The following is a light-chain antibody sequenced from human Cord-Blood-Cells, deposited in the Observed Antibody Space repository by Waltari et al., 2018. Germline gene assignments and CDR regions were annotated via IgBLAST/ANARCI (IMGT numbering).Light chain of an antibody. J-gene: IGKJ1*01. CDR2: GAS. CDR1: QSVSSSY. CDR3: QQYGSSPWT. V-gene: IGKV3-20*01. Sequence: EIVLTQSPGPLSLSPGERATLSCGASQSVSSSYLAWYQQKPGQAPRLLIYGASSRATGIPDRFSGSGSGTDFTLTISRLEPEDFAVYYWQQYGSSPWTFGQGTKVEIK.